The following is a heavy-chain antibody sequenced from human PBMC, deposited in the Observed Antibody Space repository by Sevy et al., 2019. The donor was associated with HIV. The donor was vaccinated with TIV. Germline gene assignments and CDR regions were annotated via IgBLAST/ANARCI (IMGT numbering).Heavy chain of an antibody. D-gene: IGHD5-12*01. Sequence: SQTLSLTCTVSGGSISAYYWSWIRQPPGKGLEYIGDIYYTGSTYYNPSLKSRVTISVDTSKNQFSLKLRSVTAVDTAVYYCARAPPVRSGDDSLIWLDPWGQGTLVTVSS. J-gene: IGHJ5*02. CDR1: GGSISAYY. V-gene: IGHV4-59*01. CDR3: ARAPPVRSGDDSLIWLDP. CDR2: IYYTGST.